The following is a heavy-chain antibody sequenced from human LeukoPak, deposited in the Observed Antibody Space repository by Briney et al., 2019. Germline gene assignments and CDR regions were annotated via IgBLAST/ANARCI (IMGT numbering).Heavy chain of an antibody. CDR1: GYTFTSYG. Sequence: ASVTVSCKASGYTFTSYGISWVRQAPGQGLEWMGWISAYNGNTNYAQKLQGRVTITTDTSTSTAYMELRSLRSDDTAVYYCARISYYYYYMDVWGKGTTVTVSS. CDR3: ARISYYYYYMDV. V-gene: IGHV1-18*01. J-gene: IGHJ6*03. CDR2: ISAYNGNT.